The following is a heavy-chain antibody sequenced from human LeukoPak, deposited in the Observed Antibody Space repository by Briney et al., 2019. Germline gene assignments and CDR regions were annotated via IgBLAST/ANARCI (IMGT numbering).Heavy chain of an antibody. CDR2: ISWNSGSI. V-gene: IGHV3-9*01. CDR3: ASASPRRGGSGSYFNDY. J-gene: IGHJ4*02. CDR1: GFTFDDYA. D-gene: IGHD3-10*01. Sequence: NPGRSLRLSCAASGFTFDDYAMHWVRQAPGKGLEWVSGISWNSGSIGYADSVKGRFTISRDNAKNSLYLQMNSLRAEDTAVYYCASASPRRGGSGSYFNDYWGQGTLVTVSS.